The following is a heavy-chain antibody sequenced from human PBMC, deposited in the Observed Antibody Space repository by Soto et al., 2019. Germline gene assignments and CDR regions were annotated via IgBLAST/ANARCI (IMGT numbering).Heavy chain of an antibody. CDR3: VGDRNSGSWFFY. CDR2: IYSGGST. V-gene: IGHV3-66*01. J-gene: IGHJ4*02. CDR1: GFNVGSKY. D-gene: IGHD6-25*01. Sequence: SLRLSCAAPGFNVGSKYMSWVRQAPGKGLEWVSIIYSGGSTYYPDSVKGRFTISRDNSKDTLYLQMDSLRAEDTAVYYCVGDRNSGSWFFYWGRGTLVTVSS.